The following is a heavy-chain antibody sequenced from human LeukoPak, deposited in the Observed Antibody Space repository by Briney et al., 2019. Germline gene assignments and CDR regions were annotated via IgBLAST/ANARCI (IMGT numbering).Heavy chain of an antibody. Sequence: PSETLSLTCTVSGGSISSSSYYWGWIRQPPGKGLEWIGSIYYSGSTYYNPSLKSRVTISVDTFKNQFSLKLSSVTAADTAVYYWARAPRVSRDFDYWGQGTLVTVSS. CDR2: IYYSGST. CDR3: ARAPRVSRDFDY. J-gene: IGHJ4*02. V-gene: IGHV4-39*01. D-gene: IGHD6-13*01. CDR1: GGSISSSSYY.